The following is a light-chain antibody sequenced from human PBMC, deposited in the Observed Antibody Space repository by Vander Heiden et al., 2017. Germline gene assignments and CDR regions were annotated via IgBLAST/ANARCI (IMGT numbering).Light chain of an antibody. Sequence: VLTQPPLSLPVTLGQPSPFSCTPSQSLIHSDGNIYLNWFQQRPGQSPRRLIYKVSSRDSGVPDRFSGSGSGTDFTLRISRVEAEDVGVYYCMQATRWPLTFGGGTKVEIK. CDR2: KVS. CDR1: QSLIHSDGNIY. J-gene: IGKJ4*01. V-gene: IGKV2-30*02. CDR3: MQATRWPLT.